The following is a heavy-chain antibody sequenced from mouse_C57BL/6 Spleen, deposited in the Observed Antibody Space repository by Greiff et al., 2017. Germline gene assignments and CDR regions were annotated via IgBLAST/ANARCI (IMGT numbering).Heavy chain of an antibody. V-gene: IGHV1-52*01. CDR1: GYTFTSYW. D-gene: IGHD2-5*01. CDR3: ARRYSNWDYFDY. J-gene: IGHJ2*01. CDR2: IDPSDSET. Sequence: QVQLQQPGAELVRPGSSVKLSCKASGYTFTSYWMHWVKQRPIQGLEWIGNIDPSDSETHYNQKFKDKATLTVDKSSSTAYMQLSSLTSEDSAVYYCARRYSNWDYFDYWGQGTTLTVSS.